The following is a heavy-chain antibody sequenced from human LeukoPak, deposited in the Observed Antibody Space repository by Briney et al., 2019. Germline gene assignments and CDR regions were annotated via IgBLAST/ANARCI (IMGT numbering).Heavy chain of an antibody. CDR1: GFTFSSYW. CDR2: IKGDGSST. V-gene: IGHV3-74*01. J-gene: IGHJ4*02. CDR3: ARDGYSFGHDFDY. Sequence: PGGSLRLSCAASGFTFSSYWMHWVRHTPGKGLVWVSRIKGDGSSTSYADSVKGRFTISRDNVKNTLYLQMNSLRAEDTAVYYCARDGYSFGHDFDYWGQGTLVTVSS. D-gene: IGHD5-18*01.